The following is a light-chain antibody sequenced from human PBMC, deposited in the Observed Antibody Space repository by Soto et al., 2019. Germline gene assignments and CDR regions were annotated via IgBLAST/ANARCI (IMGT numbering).Light chain of an antibody. V-gene: IGKV1-39*01. J-gene: IGKJ5*01. CDR3: QQSYSTPFVT. CDR2: AAS. CDR1: QTISSW. Sequence: DIQMTQSPSTLSGSVGDRVTITCRASQTISSWLAWYQQKPGKAPKLLIYAASSLQSGVPSRFSGSRSGTDFTLTISSLQPEDFATYYCQQSYSTPFVTFGQGTRLEI.